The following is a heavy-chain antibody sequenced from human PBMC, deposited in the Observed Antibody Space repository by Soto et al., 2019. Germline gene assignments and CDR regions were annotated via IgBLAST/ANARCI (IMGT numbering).Heavy chain of an antibody. CDR1: GGSISSGGYY. D-gene: IGHD3-10*01. V-gene: IGHV4-31*03. CDR2: IYYSGST. Sequence: QVQLQESGPGLVKPSQTLSLTCTVSGGSISSGGYYWSWIRQHPGKGLAWIGYIYYSGSTYYNPSLKSRVTISVDTSKNQFSLKLSSVTAADTAVYYCARDPVSGSGSYRTYYYYGMDVWGQGTTVTVSS. J-gene: IGHJ6*02. CDR3: ARDPVSGSGSYRTYYYYGMDV.